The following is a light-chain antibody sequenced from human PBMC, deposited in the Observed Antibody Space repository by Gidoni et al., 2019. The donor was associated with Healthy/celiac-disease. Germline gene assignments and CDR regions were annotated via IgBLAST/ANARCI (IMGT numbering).Light chain of an antibody. V-gene: IGKV1-39*01. CDR2: AAS. CDR3: QQSYSTPQT. CDR1: QSISSY. Sequence: SQRTQSPSSLSASVGDRVTITCRASQSISSYLNWYQQKPGKAPKLLIYAASSLQSGVPSRFSGSGSGTDFTLTISSLQPEDFATYYCQQSYSTPQTFGQGTKVEIK. J-gene: IGKJ1*01.